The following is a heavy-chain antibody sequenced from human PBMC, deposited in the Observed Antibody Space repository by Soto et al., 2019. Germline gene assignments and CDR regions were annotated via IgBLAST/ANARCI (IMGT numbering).Heavy chain of an antibody. CDR1: GGTFSSYA. CDR3: ARVPQIAARYYFDY. CDR2: IIPIFGIA. V-gene: IGHV1-69*13. J-gene: IGHJ4*02. Sequence: SVKVSCKASGGTFSSYAISWVRQAPGQGLEWMGGIIPIFGIANYAQKFQGRVTITADESTSTAYMELSSLRSEDTAVYYCARVPQIAARYYFDYWGQGTLVTVSS. D-gene: IGHD6-6*01.